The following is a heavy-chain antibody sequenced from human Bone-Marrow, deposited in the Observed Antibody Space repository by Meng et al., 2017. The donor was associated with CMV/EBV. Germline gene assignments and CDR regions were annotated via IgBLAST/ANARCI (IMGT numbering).Heavy chain of an antibody. CDR2: IYYSGST. Sequence: SETLSLTCTVSGGSISSSSYYWGWIRQPPGKGLEWIGSIYYSGSTYYNPSLKSRVTISVDTSKNQFSLKLSSVTAADTAVYYCARGELGTGKNWFDPWGQGALVTVSS. CDR1: GGSISSSSYY. CDR3: ARGELGTGKNWFDP. J-gene: IGHJ5*02. D-gene: IGHD7-27*01. V-gene: IGHV4-39*07.